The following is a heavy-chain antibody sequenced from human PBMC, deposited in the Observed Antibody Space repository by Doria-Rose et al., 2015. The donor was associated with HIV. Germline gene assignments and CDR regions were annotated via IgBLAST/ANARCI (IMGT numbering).Heavy chain of an antibody. D-gene: IGHD6-13*01. CDR3: ARIKSSRWYHKYYFDF. V-gene: IGHV2-26*01. CDR1: GVSLSSPGMG. CDR2: IFSDDER. Sequence: QVTLKESGPVLVKPTETLTLTCTVSGVSLSSPGMGVSWIRQPPGKALEWLANIFSDDERSYKPSLKSRLTISRGTSKSQVVLTMTDMDPVDTATYYCARIKSSRWYHKYYFDFWGKGTLVIVSA. J-gene: IGHJ4*02.